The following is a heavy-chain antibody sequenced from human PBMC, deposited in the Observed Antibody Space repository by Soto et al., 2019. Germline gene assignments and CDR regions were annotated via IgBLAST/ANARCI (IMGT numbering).Heavy chain of an antibody. CDR1: GGSISTSNYY. J-gene: IGHJ4*02. CDR3: VRHKHYSNYFDY. Sequence: SETLSLTCTVSGGSISTSNYYWAWIRQPPGKGLEWIGSIYSIGSTYYNPSLESRVTISVDTSKNQFSLRLSSVTAADTAVFYCVRHKHYSNYFDYWGQGTLVNVSS. CDR2: IYSIGST. D-gene: IGHD4-4*01. V-gene: IGHV4-39*01.